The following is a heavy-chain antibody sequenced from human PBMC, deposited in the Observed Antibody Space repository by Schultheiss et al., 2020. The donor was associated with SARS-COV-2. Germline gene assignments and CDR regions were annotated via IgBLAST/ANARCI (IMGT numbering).Heavy chain of an antibody. CDR1: GGSISSGGYY. V-gene: IGHV4-31*03. J-gene: IGHJ2*01. Sequence: SQTLSLTCTVSGGSISSGGYYWSWIRQHPGKGLEWIGYIYYSGSTYYNPSLKSRVTISVDTSNNQFSLKLTSVTAADTALYYCARDAYCGRGSCFDWYFDVWGRGTLVTVSS. D-gene: IGHD2-15*01. CDR3: ARDAYCGRGSCFDWYFDV. CDR2: IYYSGST.